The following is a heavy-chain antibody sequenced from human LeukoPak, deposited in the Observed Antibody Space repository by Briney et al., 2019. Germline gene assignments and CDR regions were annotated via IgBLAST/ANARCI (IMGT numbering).Heavy chain of an antibody. Sequence: QPGGSLRLSCAASGFTVSSNHMSWVRQAPGKGLEWVSVIYSGGSTDYADSVKGRFTISRDNLKYTLYLQMNSLRAEDTAVYYCARGPAGYNWGQGTLVTFSS. J-gene: IGHJ4*02. CDR1: GFTVSSNH. CDR3: ARGPAGYN. CDR2: IYSGGST. D-gene: IGHD1-1*01. V-gene: IGHV3-53*01.